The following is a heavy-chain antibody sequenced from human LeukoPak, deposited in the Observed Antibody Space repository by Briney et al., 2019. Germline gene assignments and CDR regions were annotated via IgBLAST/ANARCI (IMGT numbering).Heavy chain of an antibody. CDR2: IYYSGST. J-gene: IGHJ6*02. CDR3: ARDRELMVATGNYYYYGMDV. Sequence: SQTLSLTCTVSGGSISSGGYYWSWIRQHPGKGLEWIGYIYYSGSTYYNPSLKSRVTISVDTSKNQFSLKPSSVTAADTAVYYCARDRELMVATGNYYYYGMDVWGQGTTVTVSS. D-gene: IGHD5-12*01. V-gene: IGHV4-31*03. CDR1: GGSISSGGYY.